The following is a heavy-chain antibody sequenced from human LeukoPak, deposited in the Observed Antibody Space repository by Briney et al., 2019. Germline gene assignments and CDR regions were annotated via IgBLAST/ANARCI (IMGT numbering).Heavy chain of an antibody. J-gene: IGHJ4*02. CDR1: GGSINSGSYY. CDR2: IYTSGST. Sequence: PSETLSLTCTVSGGSINSGSYYWSWIRQPAGKGLEWIGHIYTSGSTNYNPSLKSRVTISVDTSKNQFSLKLSSVTAADTAVYYCARAYPIYCSGGSCYSGHYFDYWGQGTLVTVSS. D-gene: IGHD2-15*01. CDR3: ARAYPIYCSGGSCYSGHYFDY. V-gene: IGHV4-61*09.